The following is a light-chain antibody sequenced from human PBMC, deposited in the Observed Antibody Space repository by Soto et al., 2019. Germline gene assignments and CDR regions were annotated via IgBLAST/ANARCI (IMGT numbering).Light chain of an antibody. CDR1: PSVSTNY. J-gene: IGKJ5*01. CDR2: AAS. Sequence: EIVLTQSPGTLSLSPGERATLFCRASPSVSTNYLAWYQQRPGQAPTLLIYAASNRAAGIPDRFSGSGSGTDFTLTISRLEPEDFVVYYCQQYLSSPEITFGQGTRLEIK. CDR3: QQYLSSPEIT. V-gene: IGKV3-20*01.